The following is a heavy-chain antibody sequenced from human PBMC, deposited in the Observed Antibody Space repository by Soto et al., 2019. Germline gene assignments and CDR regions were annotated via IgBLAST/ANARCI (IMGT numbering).Heavy chain of an antibody. J-gene: IGHJ4*02. CDR1: GGSISSGDYY. CDR3: ARVGIAAAPTSYYFDY. D-gene: IGHD6-13*01. Sequence: SETLSLTCTVSGGSISSGDYYWSWIRQPPGKGLEWIGYIYYSGSTYYNPSLKSRVTISVDTSKNQFSLKLSSVTAADTAVYYCARVGIAAAPTSYYFDYWGQGTLVTVSS. V-gene: IGHV4-30-4*01. CDR2: IYYSGST.